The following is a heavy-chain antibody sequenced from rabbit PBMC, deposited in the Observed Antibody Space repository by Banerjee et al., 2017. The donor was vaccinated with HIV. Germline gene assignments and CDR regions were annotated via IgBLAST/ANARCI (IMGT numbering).Heavy chain of an antibody. D-gene: IGHD4-2*01. J-gene: IGHJ4*01. CDR1: GFSFSSTYW. Sequence: EESGGDLVKPEGSLTLTCTASGFSFSSTYWICWVRQAPGKGPEWIACIYGGSSGTTYYASRAKGRITISKTSSTTVTLQMTSLTAADTATYFCARVAFGGSNWLYYFNLWGQGTLVTV. CDR2: IYGGSSGTT. CDR3: ARVAFGGSNWLYYFNL. V-gene: IGHV1S45*01.